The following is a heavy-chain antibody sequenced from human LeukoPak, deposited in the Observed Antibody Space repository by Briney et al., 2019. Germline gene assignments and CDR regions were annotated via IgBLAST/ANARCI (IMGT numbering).Heavy chain of an antibody. Sequence: PSETLSLTCTVSGGSISSGGYYWSWIRQHPGKGLEWIGYIYYSGSSYYNPSLKSRATISVDTSKNQFSLKLSAVTAADTAVYYCARSSGLNWFDPWGQGTLVTVSS. D-gene: IGHD3-22*01. J-gene: IGHJ5*02. CDR3: ARSSGLNWFDP. CDR1: GGSISSGGYY. CDR2: IYYSGSS. V-gene: IGHV4-31*03.